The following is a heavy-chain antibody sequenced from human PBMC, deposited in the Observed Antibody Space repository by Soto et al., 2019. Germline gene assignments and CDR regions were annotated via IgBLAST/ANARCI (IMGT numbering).Heavy chain of an antibody. CDR1: GYNFTNSW. Sequence: GESLNISCRGSGYNFTNSWIGWVRQMPGKGLEWMGIIYPGDSDTRYSPSFQGQVTISGDKSISTAYLQWSSLKASDTAMYYCARCDTQKGYCFSHLDVWGQGTTVTVSS. J-gene: IGHJ6*02. CDR3: ARCDTQKGYCFSHLDV. D-gene: IGHD2-15*01. V-gene: IGHV5-51*01. CDR2: IYPGDSDT.